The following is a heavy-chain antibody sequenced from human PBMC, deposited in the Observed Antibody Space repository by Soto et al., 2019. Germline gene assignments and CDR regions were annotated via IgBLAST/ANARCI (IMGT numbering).Heavy chain of an antibody. Sequence: ASVKVSCKASGYSFTKYHMHWVRQAPGQGLEWMGWINPGSGVTNQAQKFQGRVTMTRDTSITTTYMELNSLTSDDTAVYYCARVAGHKNARFDTWGQGALVTVS. CDR1: GYSFTKYH. V-gene: IGHV1-2*02. D-gene: IGHD2-15*01. J-gene: IGHJ4*02. CDR3: ARVAGHKNARFDT. CDR2: INPGSGVT.